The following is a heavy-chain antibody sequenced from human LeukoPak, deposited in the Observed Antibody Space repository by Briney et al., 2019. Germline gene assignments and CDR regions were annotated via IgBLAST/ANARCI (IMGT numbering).Heavy chain of an antibody. D-gene: IGHD6-13*01. V-gene: IGHV3-66*01. Sequence: GGSLRLSCAASGFTVSSNYMSWVRQAPGKGLEWVSVIYSGGSTYYADSVKGRFTISRDNSKNTLYLQMNSLRAEDTAVYYCARGKQQLALKDKLFDYWGQGTLVTVSS. CDR2: IYSGGST. J-gene: IGHJ4*02. CDR3: ARGKQQLALKDKLFDY. CDR1: GFTVSSNY.